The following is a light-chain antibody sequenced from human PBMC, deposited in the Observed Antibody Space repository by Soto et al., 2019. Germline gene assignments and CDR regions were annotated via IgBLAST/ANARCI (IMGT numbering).Light chain of an antibody. Sequence: QSVLTQPPSASGSPGQSVTISCTGTIDDVGAYHYVSWYRQFPGEAPQLMIYEGSKRPSGVSNRFSGSKSGNTASLTISGLQAEDEAHYYCCSYVGSDTYVIFGGGTKLTVL. CDR3: CSYVGSDTYVI. CDR1: IDDVGAYHY. V-gene: IGLV2-23*01. CDR2: EGS. J-gene: IGLJ2*01.